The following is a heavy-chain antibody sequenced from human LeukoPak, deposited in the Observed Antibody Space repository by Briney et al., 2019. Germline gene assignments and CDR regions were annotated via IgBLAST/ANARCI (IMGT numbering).Heavy chain of an antibody. D-gene: IGHD6-13*01. CDR3: ARRRGDSSSWSYFDY. Sequence: GGSLRLSCVTSGFTFSNYAMSWVRQAPGKGLEWVSDITKSGRDTFYADSVKGRFTISRDNAKNSLYLQMNSLRAEDTAVYYCARRRGDSSSWSYFDYWGQGTLVTVSS. CDR1: GFTFSNYA. V-gene: IGHV3-21*01. CDR2: ITKSGRDT. J-gene: IGHJ4*02.